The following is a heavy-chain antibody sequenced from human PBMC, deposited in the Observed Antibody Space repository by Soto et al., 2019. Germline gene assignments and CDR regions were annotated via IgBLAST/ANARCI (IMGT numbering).Heavy chain of an antibody. J-gene: IGHJ5*02. V-gene: IGHV1-24*01. CDR1: GYTLTELS. CDR2: FDPEDGET. CDR3: ATLIVVVPAAMFSVAEVS. D-gene: IGHD2-2*01. Sequence: ASVKVSCKVSGYTLTELSMHWVRQAPGKGLEWMGGFDPEDGETIYAQKFQGRVTMTEDTSTDTAYMELSSLRSEDTAVYYCATLIVVVPAAMFSVAEVSWGQGTLVTVSS.